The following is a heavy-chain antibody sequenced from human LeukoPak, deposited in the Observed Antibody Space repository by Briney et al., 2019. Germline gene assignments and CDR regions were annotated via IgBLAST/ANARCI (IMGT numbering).Heavy chain of an antibody. CDR3: ARSLSSSYSGRWIGDY. J-gene: IGHJ4*02. Sequence: PGESLKISCKGSGYSFTSYWIGWVRQMPGKGLEWMGIIYPGDSDTRYSPSFQGQVTISADKSISTAYLQWSSLKASDTAMYYCARSLSSSYSGRWIGDYWGQGTLVTVSS. CDR1: GYSFTSYW. CDR2: IYPGDSDT. V-gene: IGHV5-51*01. D-gene: IGHD3-16*02.